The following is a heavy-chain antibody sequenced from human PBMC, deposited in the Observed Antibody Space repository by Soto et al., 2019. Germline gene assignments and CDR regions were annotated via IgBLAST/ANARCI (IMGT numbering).Heavy chain of an antibody. Sequence: SVKVSCKXSGGTFSSYTVYWVRLAPGQGLEWMGGIIPFFGTSNYAQNFQDRITLTADKSTGTAYMELSSLRYEDTAVYYCARKLRLYYGMDVWGQGTTVTVSS. D-gene: IGHD3-3*01. CDR2: IIPFFGTS. CDR1: GGTFSSYT. V-gene: IGHV1-69*06. CDR3: ARKLRLYYGMDV. J-gene: IGHJ6*02.